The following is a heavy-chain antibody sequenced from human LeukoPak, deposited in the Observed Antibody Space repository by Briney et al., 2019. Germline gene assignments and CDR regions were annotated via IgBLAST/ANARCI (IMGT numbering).Heavy chain of an antibody. CDR1: GFTFSNAW. CDR3: ARRYCSGGSCYDY. J-gene: IGHJ4*02. D-gene: IGHD2-15*01. V-gene: IGHV3-7*05. Sequence: GGSLRLSCAASGFTFSNAWMSWVRQAPGKGLEWVANTKQDGSEKYYVDSVKGRFTISRDNAKNSLYLQMNSLRAEDTAVYYCARRYCSGGSCYDYWGQGTLVTVSS. CDR2: TKQDGSEK.